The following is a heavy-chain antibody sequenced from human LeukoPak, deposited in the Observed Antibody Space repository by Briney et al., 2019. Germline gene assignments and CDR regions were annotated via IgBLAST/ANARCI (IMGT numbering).Heavy chain of an antibody. D-gene: IGHD1-1*01. J-gene: IGHJ4*02. CDR1: GGSVSSGCYY. CDR2: MFHSGST. V-gene: IGHV4-61*01. CDR3: ARLTRRSGNYFDY. Sequence: SETLSLTCTVSGGSVSSGCYYWSWIRQHPGKGLEWIGYMFHSGSTYYNPSLKSRVTISVDTSKSQFSLKPSSVTAADTAVYYCARLTRRSGNYFDYWGQGTLVTVSS.